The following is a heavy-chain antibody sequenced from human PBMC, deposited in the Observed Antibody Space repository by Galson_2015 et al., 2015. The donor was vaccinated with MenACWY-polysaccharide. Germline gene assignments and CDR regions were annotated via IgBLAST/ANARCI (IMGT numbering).Heavy chain of an antibody. CDR2: IWHGGDHK. CDR1: GFTFSNYG. J-gene: IGHJ4*02. CDR3: ARDISSKWYDY. Sequence: SLRLSCAASGFTFSNYGMHWVRQAPGKGLEWVAVIWHGGDHKYYAESVKGRFSISRDNSKNTLYLQMNSLRVEDMAVYLCARDISSKWYDYWGQGTLVTVSS. V-gene: IGHV3-33*01. D-gene: IGHD6-13*01.